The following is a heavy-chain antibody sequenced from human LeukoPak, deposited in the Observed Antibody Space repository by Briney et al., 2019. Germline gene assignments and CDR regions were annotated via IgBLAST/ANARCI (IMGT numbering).Heavy chain of an antibody. CDR2: INSDGINT. CDR1: GCTFSNYW. D-gene: IGHD3-22*01. V-gene: IGHV3-74*01. J-gene: IGHJ5*02. CDR3: ARDLGQYYDTSDNWFDP. Sequence: GGSLRVSCAASGCTFSNYWMHWVRQAPGKGLVWVSRINSDGINTSYADSVKGRFTISRDNAKNTLNLQMNSLRAEDTAVYYCARDLGQYYDTSDNWFDPWGQGTLVTVSS.